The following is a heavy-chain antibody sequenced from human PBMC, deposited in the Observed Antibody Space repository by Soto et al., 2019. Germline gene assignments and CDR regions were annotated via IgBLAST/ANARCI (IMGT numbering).Heavy chain of an antibody. CDR2: INPNSGGT. D-gene: IGHD2-15*01. CDR3: ARVTAGDCSGGSCPFFDS. J-gene: IGHJ4*02. CDR1: GYTFTGYY. Sequence: QVQLVQSGAEVKKPGASVKVSCKASGYTFTGYYMHWVRQAPGQGLEWMGWINPNSGGTNYAQKFQGRVTMTRDTSISTAYMELSRLRSDDTAVYYCARVTAGDCSGGSCPFFDSWGQGTLVTVSS. V-gene: IGHV1-2*02.